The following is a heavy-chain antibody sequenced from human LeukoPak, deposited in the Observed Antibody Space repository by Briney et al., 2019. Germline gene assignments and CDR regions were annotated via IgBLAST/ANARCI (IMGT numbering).Heavy chain of an antibody. J-gene: IGHJ4*02. Sequence: GGSLRLSCAASGFTFSSYWMSWVRQAPGKGLEWVANIKQDGSEKYYVDSVKGRFTISRDNAKNSLYLQMNSLRAEDTAVYYCASGSYDFWSGYYLWGQGTLVTVSS. CDR1: GFTFSSYW. V-gene: IGHV3-7*01. D-gene: IGHD3-3*01. CDR3: ASGSYDFWSGYYL. CDR2: IKQDGSEK.